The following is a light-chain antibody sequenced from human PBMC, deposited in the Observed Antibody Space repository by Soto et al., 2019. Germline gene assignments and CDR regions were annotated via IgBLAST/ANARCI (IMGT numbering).Light chain of an antibody. Sequence: QSALTQPASVSGSPGQSITISCTGTISDVGAYDYVSWYQQHPGKVPKLMIYDVSNRPSGVSYRFSGSMSGNTASLTISGLQAEDEADYYCSSYTSGSTLYVFGTGTKLTVL. J-gene: IGLJ1*01. V-gene: IGLV2-14*01. CDR1: ISDVGAYDY. CDR3: SSYTSGSTLYV. CDR2: DVS.